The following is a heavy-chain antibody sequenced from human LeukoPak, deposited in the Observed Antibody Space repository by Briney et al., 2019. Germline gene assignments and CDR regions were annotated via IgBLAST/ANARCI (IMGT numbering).Heavy chain of an antibody. CDR1: GFTFSIYA. V-gene: IGHV3-30*04. CDR3: ASGRGRYSSSPC. CDR2: ISYDGSNK. D-gene: IGHD6-13*01. J-gene: IGHJ4*02. Sequence: GRSLRLSCAASGFTFSIYAMHWVRQAPGKGLEWVAVISYDGSNKYYADSVKGRFPISRDNSKNTLYLQMNSLRAEDTAVYYCASGRGRYSSSPCWGQGTLVTVSS.